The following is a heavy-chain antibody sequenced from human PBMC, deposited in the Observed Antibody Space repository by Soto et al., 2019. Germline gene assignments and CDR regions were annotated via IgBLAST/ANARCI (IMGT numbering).Heavy chain of an antibody. V-gene: IGHV5-10-1*01. CDR1: GYSFTSYW. CDR3: ARLDTRDYYVLGYFDY. D-gene: IGHD3-22*01. Sequence: PGESLKISCKGSGYSFTSYWISWVRQMPGKGLEWMGRIDPSDSYTNYSPSFQGHVTISADKSISTAYLQWSSLKASDTAMYYCARLDTRDYYVLGYFDYWGQGTLVTVSS. CDR2: IDPSDSYT. J-gene: IGHJ4*02.